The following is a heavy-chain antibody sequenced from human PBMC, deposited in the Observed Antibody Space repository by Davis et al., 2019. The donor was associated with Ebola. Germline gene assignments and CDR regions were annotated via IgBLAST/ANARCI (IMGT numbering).Heavy chain of an antibody. V-gene: IGHV4-31*03. CDR2: IYYSGST. D-gene: IGHD2-21*02. CDR3: ARTTLTSISDAGLGYNFFAP. J-gene: IGHJ5*02. Sequence: MPSETLSLTCTVSGGSISSGVYYWSWIRQHPGKGLEWIGYIYYSGSTYYNPSLMSRVTISVDTYKNQFSLTLTSVSAADTAVYYCARTTLTSISDAGLGYNFFAPWGQGTLVTVSS. CDR1: GGSISSGVYY.